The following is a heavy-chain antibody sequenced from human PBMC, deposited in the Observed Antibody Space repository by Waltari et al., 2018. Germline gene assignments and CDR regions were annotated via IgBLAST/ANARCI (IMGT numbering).Heavy chain of an antibody. CDR3: ARDEYSSGLIDY. J-gene: IGHJ4*02. V-gene: IGHV4-59*01. D-gene: IGHD6-19*01. CDR2: IYYSGST. CDR1: GGSISSYY. Sequence: QVQLQESGPGLVKPSETLSLTCTVSGGSISSYYWSWIRQPPGKGLEWIGYIYYSGSTNYNPSLKSRVTISVDTSKNQFSLKLSSVTAADTAVYYCARDEYSSGLIDYWGQGTLVTVSS.